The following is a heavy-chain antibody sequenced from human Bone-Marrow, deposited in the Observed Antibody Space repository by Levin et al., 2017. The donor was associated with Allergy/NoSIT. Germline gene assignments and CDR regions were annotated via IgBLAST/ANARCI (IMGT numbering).Heavy chain of an antibody. Sequence: GASVKVSCKASGYTFTSYAMHWVRQAPGQRLEWMGWINAGNGNTKYSQKFQGRVTITRDTSASTAYMELSSLRSEDTAVYYCAREMPSGWYGGGDYWGQGTLVTVSS. D-gene: IGHD6-19*01. V-gene: IGHV1-3*01. J-gene: IGHJ4*02. CDR2: INAGNGNT. CDR1: GYTFTSYA. CDR3: AREMPSGWYGGGDY.